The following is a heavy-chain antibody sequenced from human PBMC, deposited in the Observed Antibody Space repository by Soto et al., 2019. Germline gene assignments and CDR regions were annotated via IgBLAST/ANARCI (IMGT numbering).Heavy chain of an antibody. CDR2: ISYDGTKK. CDR1: GFPFTTYA. V-gene: IGHV3-30*03. Sequence: GGSLRLSCSVSGFPFTTYAIHWVRQAPGKGLEWVAVISYDGTKKYYADSVKGRFTISRDNSKNTLYLHMNSLRAEDTAVYYCARDPYYYDSSGRCRTPQYYYYYYGMDVWGQGTSVSVSS. CDR3: ARDPYYYDSSGRCRTPQYYYYYYGMDV. D-gene: IGHD3-22*01. J-gene: IGHJ6*02.